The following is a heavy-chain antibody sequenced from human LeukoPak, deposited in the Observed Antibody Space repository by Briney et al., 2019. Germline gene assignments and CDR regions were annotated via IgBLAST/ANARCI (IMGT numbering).Heavy chain of an antibody. CDR3: ASLDPCYFDSGACHYYYSMDV. CDR2: VFYTGKT. Sequence: PSETLSLTCTVSGGSISTPSSYWGWIRQPPGKGLEWIGSVFYTGKTHYNPSLKSRVTISVDASQNHFFLKLGSVAAADSALYYCASLDPCYFDSGACHYYYSMDVWGQGTTVTVSS. J-gene: IGHJ6*02. V-gene: IGHV4-39*02. D-gene: IGHD3-22*01. CDR1: GGSISTPSSY.